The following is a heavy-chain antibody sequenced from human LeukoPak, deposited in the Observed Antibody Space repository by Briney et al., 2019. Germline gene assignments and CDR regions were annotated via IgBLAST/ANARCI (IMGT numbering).Heavy chain of an antibody. CDR1: GGSFSGYY. J-gene: IGHJ4*02. V-gene: IGHV4-34*01. Sequence: SETLSLTCAVYGGSFSGYYWSWIRQPPGKGLEWIGEINHSGSTNYNPSLKSRVTISVDTSKNQFSLKLSSVTAADTAVYYCARGSPMGQQLVPPFDYWGQGTLVTVSS. D-gene: IGHD6-13*01. CDR2: INHSGST. CDR3: ARGSPMGQQLVPPFDY.